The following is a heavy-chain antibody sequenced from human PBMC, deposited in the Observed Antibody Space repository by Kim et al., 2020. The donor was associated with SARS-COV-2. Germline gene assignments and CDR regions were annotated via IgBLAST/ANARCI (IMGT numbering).Heavy chain of an antibody. Sequence: SETLSLTCAVSGGSISSSNWWSWVRQPPGKGLEWIGEIYHSGSTNYNPSLKSRVTISVDKSKNQFSLKLSSVTAADTAVYYCARVRGGITMIVVDAFDIWGQGTMVTVSS. J-gene: IGHJ3*02. CDR1: GGSISSSNW. CDR3: ARVRGGITMIVVDAFDI. V-gene: IGHV4-4*02. D-gene: IGHD3-22*01. CDR2: IYHSGST.